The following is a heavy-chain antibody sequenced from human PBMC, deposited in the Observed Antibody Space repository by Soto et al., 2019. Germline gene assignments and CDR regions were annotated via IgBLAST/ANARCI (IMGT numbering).Heavy chain of an antibody. CDR2: VSHDGRNT. CDR3: AKGGRQWLVTSDFNY. V-gene: IGHV3-30*18. J-gene: IGHJ4*02. Sequence: VQLVESGGGVVQPGRSLRLSCAASGFTFSDYAMHWVRQAPGKGLEWVAVVSHDGRNTHYADSVKGRFTISRDSSKKTVSLEMTSRRAEDTAVYYWAKGGRQWLVTSDFNYWGQGALVTVSS. CDR1: GFTFSDYA. D-gene: IGHD6-19*01.